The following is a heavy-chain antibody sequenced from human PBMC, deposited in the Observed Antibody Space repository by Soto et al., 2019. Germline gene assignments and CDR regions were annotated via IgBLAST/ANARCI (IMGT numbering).Heavy chain of an antibody. CDR3: ARVRSDFWSGYYPFYYYYYGMDV. V-gene: IGHV3-30-3*01. CDR1: GFTFSSYA. J-gene: IGHJ6*02. Sequence: PGGSLRLSCAASGFTFSSYAMHWVRQAPGKGLEWVAVISYDGSNKYYADSVKGRFTISRDNSKNTLYLQMNSLRAEDTAVYYCARVRSDFWSGYYPFYYYYYGMDVWGQGTTVTVSS. D-gene: IGHD3-3*01. CDR2: ISYDGSNK.